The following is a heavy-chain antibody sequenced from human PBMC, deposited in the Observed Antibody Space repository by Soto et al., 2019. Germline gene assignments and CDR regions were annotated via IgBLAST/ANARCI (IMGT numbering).Heavy chain of an antibody. CDR2: INPNSGGT. CDR3: ATNMHSSTWYKREFDY. Sequence: ASVKVSCKASGYTFTGYYMHWVRQAPGQGLEGMGWINPNSGGTNYAQKFQGRVTMTRDTSISTAYMVLSRLRSDDTAVYYCATNMHSSTWYKREFDYSGQGTLVTVSS. V-gene: IGHV1-2*02. CDR1: GYTFTGYY. J-gene: IGHJ4*02. D-gene: IGHD6-13*01.